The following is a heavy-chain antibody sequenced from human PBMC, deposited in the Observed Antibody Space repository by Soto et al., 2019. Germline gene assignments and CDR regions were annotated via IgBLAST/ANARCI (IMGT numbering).Heavy chain of an antibody. D-gene: IGHD3-10*01. J-gene: IGHJ4*02. Sequence: SETLSLTCAVYGGSFSGYYWSWIRQPPGKGLEWIGEINHSGSTNYNPSLKSRVTISVDTSKNQFSLKLSSVTAADTAVYYCARDNFRFGELLIWGQGTLVTVSS. V-gene: IGHV4-34*01. CDR1: GGSFSGYY. CDR2: INHSGST. CDR3: ARDNFRFGELLI.